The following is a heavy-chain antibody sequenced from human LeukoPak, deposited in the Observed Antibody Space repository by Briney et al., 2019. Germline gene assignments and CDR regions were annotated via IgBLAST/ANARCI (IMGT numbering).Heavy chain of an antibody. CDR3: ARDIGGGFYYYMDV. V-gene: IGHV4-39*07. J-gene: IGHJ6*03. D-gene: IGHD2-15*01. CDR2: IYYSGST. CDR1: GGSISSSSYY. Sequence: PSETLSLTCTVSGGSISSSSYYWGWIRQPPGKGLEWIGSIYYSGSTYYNPSLKSRVTISVDTSKNQFSLKLSSVTAADTAVYYCARDIGGGFYYYMDVWGKGTTVTVSS.